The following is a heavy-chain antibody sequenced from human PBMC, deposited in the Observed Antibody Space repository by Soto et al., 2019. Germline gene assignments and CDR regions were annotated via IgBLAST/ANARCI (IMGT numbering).Heavy chain of an antibody. CDR1: GFTFSSYT. CDR3: ARDPSSVTTCWFDP. Sequence: VQLVESGGGLVKPGGSLRLSCAASGFTFSSYTMNWVRQAPGKGLEYVSSISSSSSYIHYADSVKGRFTISRDNAKNALYLQMNSLRAEDTAVYYCARDPSSVTTCWFDPWGQGTLVTVSS. V-gene: IGHV3-21*01. CDR2: ISSSSSYI. D-gene: IGHD4-17*01. J-gene: IGHJ5*02.